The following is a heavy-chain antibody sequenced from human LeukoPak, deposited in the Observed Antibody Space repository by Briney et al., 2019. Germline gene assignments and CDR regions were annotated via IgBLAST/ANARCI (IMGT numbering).Heavy chain of an antibody. J-gene: IGHJ4*02. Sequence: GGSLRLSCAAPGFTFSSYSMNWVRQAPGKGLEWVSYISSSSSTIYYADSVKGRFTISRDNAKNSLYLQMNSLRAEDTAVYYCARVGPAVARRGAFDYWGQGTLVTVSS. CDR1: GFTFSSYS. D-gene: IGHD6-19*01. CDR3: ARVGPAVARRGAFDY. CDR2: ISSSSSTI. V-gene: IGHV3-48*01.